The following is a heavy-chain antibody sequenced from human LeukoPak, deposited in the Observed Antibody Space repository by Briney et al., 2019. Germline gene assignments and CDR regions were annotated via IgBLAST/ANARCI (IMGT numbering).Heavy chain of an antibody. J-gene: IGHJ4*02. CDR2: ISYDGSNK. CDR3: ARSRVRGAAAGTFDY. D-gene: IGHD6-13*01. V-gene: IGHV3-30*01. CDR1: GFTFSSYA. Sequence: GGSLRLSCAASGFTFSSYAMHWVRQAPGKGLEWVAVISYDGSNKYYADSVKGRFTISRDNSKNTLYLQMNSLRAEDTAVYCCARSRVRGAAAGTFDYWGQGTLVTVSP.